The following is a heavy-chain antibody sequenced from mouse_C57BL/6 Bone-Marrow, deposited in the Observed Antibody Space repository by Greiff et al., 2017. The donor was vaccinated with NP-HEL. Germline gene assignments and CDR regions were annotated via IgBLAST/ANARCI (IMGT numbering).Heavy chain of an antibody. D-gene: IGHD2-3*01. V-gene: IGHV1-55*01. CDR2: IYPGSGST. CDR3: ARGVEWLLWDGAMDY. J-gene: IGHJ4*01. Sequence: QVQLQQPGAELVKPGASVKMSCKASGYTFTSYWITWVKQRPGQGLEWIGDIYPGSGSTNYNEKFKSKATLTVDTSSSTAYMQLSSLTSEDSAVYYWARGVEWLLWDGAMDYWGQGTSVTVSS. CDR1: GYTFTSYW.